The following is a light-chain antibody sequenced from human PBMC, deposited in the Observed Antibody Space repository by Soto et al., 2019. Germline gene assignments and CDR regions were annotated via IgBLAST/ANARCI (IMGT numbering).Light chain of an antibody. CDR2: AAS. Sequence: DIQMTQSPSTLSASVGDRVTITCRASQSISDWLAWYQQKPGNAPKRLIYAASSLQTGVPSRFSGSGSGTEFTLTISSLQPEDFATYYCQQANSFPLTFGGGTKVDIK. CDR1: QSISDW. J-gene: IGKJ4*01. V-gene: IGKV1-12*01. CDR3: QQANSFPLT.